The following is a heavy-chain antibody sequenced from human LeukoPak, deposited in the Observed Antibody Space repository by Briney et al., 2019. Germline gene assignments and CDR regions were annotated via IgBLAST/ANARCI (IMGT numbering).Heavy chain of an antibody. CDR1: GGSISSSGYY. D-gene: IGHD3-10*01. V-gene: IGHV4-31*03. J-gene: IGHJ4*02. CDR2: IFYSGST. CDR3: ARGTYYSRSGSYYNLDQ. Sequence: SETLSLTCTVSGGSISSSGYYWTWIRQHPGQGLEWLGYIFYSGSTYSNPPLTGRFTSSLDTSKNQLSLKLSSVTAADTAVYYCARGTYYSRSGSYYNLDQWGQGTLVTVSS.